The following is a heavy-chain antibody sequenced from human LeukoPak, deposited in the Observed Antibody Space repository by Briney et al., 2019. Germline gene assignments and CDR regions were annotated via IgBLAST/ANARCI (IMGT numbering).Heavy chain of an antibody. V-gene: IGHV1-46*01. CDR3: ARDSVDYGDYDY. CDR1: GYTFTSYF. CDR2: INPSGGST. D-gene: IGHD4-17*01. Sequence: ASVKVSCKASGYTFTSYFMHWVRQAPGQGLDWMGIINPSGGSTSYAQKFQGRVTMTRDTSTSTVYMEPSSLRSEDTAVYYCARDSVDYGDYDYWGQGTLVTVSS. J-gene: IGHJ4*02.